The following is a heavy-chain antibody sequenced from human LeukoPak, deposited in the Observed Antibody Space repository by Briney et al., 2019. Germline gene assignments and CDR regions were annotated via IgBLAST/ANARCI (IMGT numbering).Heavy chain of an antibody. CDR2: ISSGGGT. CDR1: GFTVSSNY. CDR3: ARSRGTFFPHDY. Sequence: GGSLRLSRAVSGFTVSSNYMSWVREAPGKGLEWVSVISSGGGTYYADSVKGRFTISRDNSKNTVYLQMNSLRVEDTAVYYCARSRGTFFPHDYWGQGTLVTVTS. J-gene: IGHJ4*02. V-gene: IGHV3-66*01. D-gene: IGHD3-10*01.